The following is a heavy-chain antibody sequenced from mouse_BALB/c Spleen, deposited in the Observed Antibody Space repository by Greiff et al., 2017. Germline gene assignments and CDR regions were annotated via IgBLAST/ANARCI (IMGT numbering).Heavy chain of an antibody. CDR3: AREGYYGSSYVY. J-gene: IGHJ3*01. V-gene: IGHV1-82*01. D-gene: IGHD1-1*01. CDR1: GYAFSSSW. CDR2: IYPGDGDT. Sequence: QVHVKQSGPELVKPGASVKISCKASGYAFSSSWMNWVKQRPGQGLEWIGRIYPGDGDTNYNGKFKGKATLTADKSSSTAYMQLSSLTSVDSAVYFCAREGYYGSSYVYWGQGTLVTVSA.